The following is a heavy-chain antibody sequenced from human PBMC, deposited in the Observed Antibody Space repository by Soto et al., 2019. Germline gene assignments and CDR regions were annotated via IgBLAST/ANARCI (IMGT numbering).Heavy chain of an antibody. D-gene: IGHD2-15*01. Sequence: EVQLVESGGDVVQPGGSLRLSCAASGFTFDDYTMHWVRQAPGKGLEWVSLISWDGGSTYYADSVKGRFTISRDNSKNSLYLQMNSLRTEDTALYYCAKGVGDAFDIWGQGTMVTVSS. CDR1: GFTFDDYT. V-gene: IGHV3-43*01. CDR3: AKGVGDAFDI. J-gene: IGHJ3*02. CDR2: ISWDGGST.